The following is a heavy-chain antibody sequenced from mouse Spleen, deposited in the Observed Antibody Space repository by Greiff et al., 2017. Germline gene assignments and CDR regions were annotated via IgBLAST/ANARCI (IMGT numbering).Heavy chain of an antibody. CDR2: IYPGSGNT. CDR3: ARSDYGSSYYAMDY. V-gene: IGHV1-84*02. D-gene: IGHD1-1*01. Sequence: VQLKESGPELVKPGASVKISCKASGYTFTDYYINWVKQKPGQGLEWIGWIYPGSGNTKYNEKFKGKATLTVDTSSSTAYMQLSSLTSEDTAVYFCARSDYGSSYYAMDYWGQGTSVTVSS. J-gene: IGHJ4*01. CDR1: GYTFTDYY.